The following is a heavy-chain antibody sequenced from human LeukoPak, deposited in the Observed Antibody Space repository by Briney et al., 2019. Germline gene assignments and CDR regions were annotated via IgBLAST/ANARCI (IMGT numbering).Heavy chain of an antibody. CDR3: ASQEIAVAGKNWFDP. J-gene: IGHJ5*02. Sequence: SETLSLTCAVYGGSFSGYYWSWIRQPPGKGLEWIGEINHSGSTNYNPSLKSRVTISVDTSKNQFSLKLSSVTAADTAVYYCASQEIAVAGKNWFDPWGQGTLVTVSS. CDR2: INHSGST. V-gene: IGHV4-34*01. CDR1: GGSFSGYY. D-gene: IGHD6-19*01.